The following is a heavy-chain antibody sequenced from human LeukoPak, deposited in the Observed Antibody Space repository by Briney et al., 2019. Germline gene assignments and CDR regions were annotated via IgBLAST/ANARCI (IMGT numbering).Heavy chain of an antibody. D-gene: IGHD2-15*01. Sequence: SGTLSLTCAVSGGSISSSNWWSWVRQPPGKGLEWIGEIYHSGSTNYNPSLKSRVTISVDKSKNQFSLKLSSVTAADTAVYYCARAVCSGGSCYGNYYYGMDVWGEGTTVTVSS. J-gene: IGHJ6*04. V-gene: IGHV4-4*02. CDR1: GGSISSSNW. CDR2: IYHSGST. CDR3: ARAVCSGGSCYGNYYYGMDV.